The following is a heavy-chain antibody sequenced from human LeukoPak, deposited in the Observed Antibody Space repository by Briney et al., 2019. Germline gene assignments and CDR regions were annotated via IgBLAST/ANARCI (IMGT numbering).Heavy chain of an antibody. CDR2: IYSGGST. CDR3: ARGRAWIQLWLPPSFDY. CDR1: GFTVSSNY. D-gene: IGHD5-18*01. Sequence: GGSLRLSCAASGFTVSSNYMSWVRQAPGKGLEWVSVIYSGGSTYYADSVKGRFTISRDNSKNTLYLQMNSLRAEDTAVYYCARGRAWIQLWLPPSFDYWGQGTLVTVSS. V-gene: IGHV3-66*01. J-gene: IGHJ4*02.